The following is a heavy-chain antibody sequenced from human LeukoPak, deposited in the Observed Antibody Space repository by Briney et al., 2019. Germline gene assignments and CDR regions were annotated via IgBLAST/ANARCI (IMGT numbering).Heavy chain of an antibody. CDR2: ISAYNGNT. J-gene: IGHJ5*02. CDR1: GYTFTSYG. CDR3: ARDRHLGIFGVAKKRFDP. Sequence: ASVKVSCKASGYTFTSYGISWVRQAPGQGLEWMGWISAYNGNTNYAQKLQGRATMTTDTSTSTAYMELRSLRSDDTAVYYCARDRHLGIFGVAKKRFDPWGQGTLVTVSS. V-gene: IGHV1-18*01. D-gene: IGHD3-3*01.